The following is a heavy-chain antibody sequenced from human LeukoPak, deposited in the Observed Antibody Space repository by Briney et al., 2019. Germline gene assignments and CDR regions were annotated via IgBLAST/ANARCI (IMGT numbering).Heavy chain of an antibody. CDR3: ARDLEMATII. D-gene: IGHD5-24*01. Sequence: PGGSLRLSCADSVFTVRSSCMSWVRQAPGKGLEWVSVIYSGGSTYYADSVKGRFTISRDNSKNTLYLQMNSLRAEDTAVYYCARDLEMATIIWGQGTLVTVSS. J-gene: IGHJ4*02. CDR2: IYSGGST. CDR1: VFTVRSSC. V-gene: IGHV3-53*01.